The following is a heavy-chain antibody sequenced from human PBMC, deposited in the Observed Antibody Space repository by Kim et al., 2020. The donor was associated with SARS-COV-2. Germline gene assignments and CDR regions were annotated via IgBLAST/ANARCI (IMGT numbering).Heavy chain of an antibody. CDR1: GYTFTSYY. V-gene: IGHV1-46*01. D-gene: IGHD2-2*01. Sequence: ASVKVSCKASGYTFTSYYMHWVRQAPGQGLEWMGIINTSGGSTSYAQKFQGRVTMTRDTSTSTVYMELGSLRSEDTAVYYCARDIALVPAAMGLEYWGQGTLVTVSS. CDR2: INTSGGST. CDR3: ARDIALVPAAMGLEY. J-gene: IGHJ4*02.